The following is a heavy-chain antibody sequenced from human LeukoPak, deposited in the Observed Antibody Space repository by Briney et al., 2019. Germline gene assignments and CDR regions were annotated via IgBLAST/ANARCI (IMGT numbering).Heavy chain of an antibody. CDR3: AKGFSGKFDY. CDR2: IRVDGSNK. D-gene: IGHD1-26*01. V-gene: IGHV3-30*02. Sequence: GGSLRLSCAASGFTFSNYGMHWVRQAPGKGLEWVTFIRVDGSNKYYAASVKGRFTISRDNSKNTLYPQLNSLRTEDTAVYYCAKGFSGKFDYWGQGTLVTVSS. J-gene: IGHJ4*02. CDR1: GFTFSNYG.